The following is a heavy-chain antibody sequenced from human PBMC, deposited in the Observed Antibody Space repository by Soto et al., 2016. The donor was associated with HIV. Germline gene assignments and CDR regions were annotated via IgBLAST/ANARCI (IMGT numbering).Heavy chain of an antibody. CDR2: IIPMFGLP. Sequence: QVQLVQSGAEVKKPGSSVKVSCKASGDSFDNFAISWVRQAPGQGLEWMGGIIPMFGLPKYAQKFQGRVTITADESTKTADMELSSLRSEDTAVYYCGRDRASSGSYYSANYYGMDVWGQGTTVTVSS. D-gene: IGHD3-10*01. J-gene: IGHJ6*02. V-gene: IGHV1-69*12. CDR1: GDSFDNFA. CDR3: GRDRASSGSYYSANYYGMDV.